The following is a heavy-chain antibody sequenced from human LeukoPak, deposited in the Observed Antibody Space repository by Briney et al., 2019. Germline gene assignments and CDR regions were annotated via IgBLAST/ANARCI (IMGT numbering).Heavy chain of an antibody. Sequence: PGGSLRLSCAASGFTFSSYAMSWVRQAPGKGLEWVSAISGSGGSTYYADSVKGRLTISRDNSKNTLYLQMNSLRAEDTAVYYCAKYVSQVPLYFGYWGQGTLVTVSS. CDR2: ISGSGGST. CDR1: GFTFSSYA. J-gene: IGHJ4*02. D-gene: IGHD3-16*01. V-gene: IGHV3-23*01. CDR3: AKYVSQVPLYFGY.